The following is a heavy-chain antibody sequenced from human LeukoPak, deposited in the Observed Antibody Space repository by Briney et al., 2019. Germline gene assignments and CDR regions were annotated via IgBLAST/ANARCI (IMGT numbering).Heavy chain of an antibody. J-gene: IGHJ4*02. CDR2: IYSGGST. Sequence: GGSLRLSCAASGFTVSSNYMSWVRQAPGKGLEWVSVIYSGGSTYYADSVKGRFTISRDNSKNTLYLKMNSLRAEDTAVYYCARGREAIVGATKARRPAQPFDYWGQGTLVTVSS. V-gene: IGHV3-53*01. D-gene: IGHD1-26*01. CDR1: GFTVSSNY. CDR3: ARGREAIVGATKARRPAQPFDY.